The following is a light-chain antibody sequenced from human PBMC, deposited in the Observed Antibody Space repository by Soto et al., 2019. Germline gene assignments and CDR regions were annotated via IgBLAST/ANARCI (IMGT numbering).Light chain of an antibody. J-gene: IGKJ4*01. CDR2: CAF. CDR1: QSVSHNY. Sequence: EIVVTQSPGTLSLSPGERATLSCRASQSVSHNYLAWYQQKHGQAPRLLIYCAFSRATGITDRFSGGGSGTDFTLTISRLEPEDFAVYYCQQYGSSPLTFGGGTKVELK. V-gene: IGKV3-20*01. CDR3: QQYGSSPLT.